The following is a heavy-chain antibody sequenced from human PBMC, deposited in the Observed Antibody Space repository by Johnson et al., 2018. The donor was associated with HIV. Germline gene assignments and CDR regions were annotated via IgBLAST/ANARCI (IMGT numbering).Heavy chain of an antibody. CDR3: AKAGDWSDAFDI. J-gene: IGHJ3*02. CDR1: GFTFSSYW. V-gene: IGHV3-30*18. CDR2: ISYDGSNK. D-gene: IGHD3/OR15-3a*01. Sequence: QVQLVESGGGLVQPGGSLRLSCAASGFTFSSYWMSWVRQAPGKGLEWVAVISYDGSNKYYADSVKGRFTISRDNSKKTLYLQMDSLRAEDTALYYCAKAGDWSDAFDIWGQGTMVTVSS.